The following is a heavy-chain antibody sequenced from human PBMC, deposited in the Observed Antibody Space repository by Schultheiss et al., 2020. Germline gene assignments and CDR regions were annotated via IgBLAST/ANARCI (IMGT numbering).Heavy chain of an antibody. J-gene: IGHJ4*02. V-gene: IGHV3-74*01. CDR1: GFTVSSHW. CDR3: VRDSSGSY. CDR2: ISADGSIT. Sequence: GESLKISCAASGFTVSSHWMYWVRQAPGKGLMGVAQISADGSITNYADPVKGRFTISRDNAKNTLYLQVNSLRAEDTAVYYCVRDSSGSYWGQGTLVTVSS. D-gene: IGHD6-19*01.